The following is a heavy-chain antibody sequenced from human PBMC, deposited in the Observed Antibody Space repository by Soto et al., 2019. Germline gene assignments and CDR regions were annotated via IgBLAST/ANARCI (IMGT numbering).Heavy chain of an antibody. D-gene: IGHD2-21*02. CDR3: ARAYCGGDCYSPYYYYGMDV. V-gene: IGHV4-30-4*01. CDR2: IYYSGST. Sequence: QVQLQESGPGLVKPSQTLSLTCTVSGGSISSGDYYWSWIRQPPGKGLEWIGYIYYSGSTYYNPSHKSRVTISVDTSKNQFSLKLSSVTAADTAVYYCARAYCGGDCYSPYYYYGMDVWGQGTTVTVSS. CDR1: GGSISSGDYY. J-gene: IGHJ6*02.